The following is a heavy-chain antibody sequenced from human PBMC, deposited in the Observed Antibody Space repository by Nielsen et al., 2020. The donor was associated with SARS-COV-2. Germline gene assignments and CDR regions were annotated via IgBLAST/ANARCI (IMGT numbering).Heavy chain of an antibody. CDR2: ISAYNGST. CDR1: GYTFTSYG. J-gene: IGHJ4*02. D-gene: IGHD3-9*01. CDR3: ARQPSYDILTGYFY. Sequence: ASVKVSCKASGYTFTSYGISWVRQAPGQGLEWMGWISAYNGSTSYAQKFQGRVTMTRDTSTSTVYMELSSLRSEDTAVYYCARQPSYDILTGYFYWGQGTLVTVSS. V-gene: IGHV1-18*01.